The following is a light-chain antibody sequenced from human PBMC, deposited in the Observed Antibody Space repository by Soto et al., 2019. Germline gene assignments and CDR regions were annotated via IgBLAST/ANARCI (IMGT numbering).Light chain of an antibody. CDR1: RSISSW. CDR3: QQYDVYST. J-gene: IGKJ1*01. CDR2: KAS. Sequence: DIQMTQSPATLSASVGGTVTITCRASRSISSWLAWYQQKPGLAPKLLIYKASTLPSGVPTRFSGSGYGTDFTITISRLPHDYSATYYCQQYDVYSTFGQGTKVEIK. V-gene: IGKV1-5*03.